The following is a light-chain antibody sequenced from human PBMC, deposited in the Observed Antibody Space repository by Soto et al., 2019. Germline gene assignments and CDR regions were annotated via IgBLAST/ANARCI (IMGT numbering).Light chain of an antibody. Sequence: QSVLTQPPSVSGAPGQRGTISCTGSSSNIGAGYDVHWYQQLPGTAPKLLIYGNSNRPSGVPDRFSGSKSGTSASLAITGLQAEDEADYYCQSYDSRLSGWVFGGGTKLTVL. CDR2: GNS. V-gene: IGLV1-40*01. J-gene: IGLJ3*02. CDR1: SSNIGAGYD. CDR3: QSYDSRLSGWV.